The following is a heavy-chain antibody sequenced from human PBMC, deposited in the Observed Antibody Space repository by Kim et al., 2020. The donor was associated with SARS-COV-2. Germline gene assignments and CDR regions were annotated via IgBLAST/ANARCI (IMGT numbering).Heavy chain of an antibody. Sequence: GGSLRLSCAASGITFSRYGMHWVRQAPGKGLEWVAIIWYDGSRRYYADSVKGHFTISRDNSKSALYLQMNSLRVEDTAVYYCATTSSSSHNIIDYWGQGTVVTVSS. J-gene: IGHJ4*02. V-gene: IGHV3-33*03. CDR2: IWYDGSRR. CDR3: ATTSSSSHNIIDY. CDR1: GITFSRYG. D-gene: IGHD6-13*01.